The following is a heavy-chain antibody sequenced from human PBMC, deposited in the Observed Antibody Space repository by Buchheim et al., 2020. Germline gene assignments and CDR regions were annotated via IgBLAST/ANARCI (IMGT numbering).Heavy chain of an antibody. V-gene: IGHV1-69*01. Sequence: QVQLVQSGAEVKKPGSSVKVSCKASGGTFSSYAISWVRQAPGQGLEWMGGIIPIFGTANYAQKFQGRVTLTADESTSTAYMELSSLRSEDTAVYYCARVGYYDSSGYYSDYYYYYMDVWGKGTT. D-gene: IGHD3-22*01. CDR3: ARVGYYDSSGYYSDYYYYYMDV. CDR2: IIPIFGTA. CDR1: GGTFSSYA. J-gene: IGHJ6*03.